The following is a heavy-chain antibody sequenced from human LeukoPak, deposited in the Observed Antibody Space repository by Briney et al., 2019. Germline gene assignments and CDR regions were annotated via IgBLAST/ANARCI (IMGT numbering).Heavy chain of an antibody. CDR1: GYTFTSYD. J-gene: IGHJ5*02. CDR3: ARSPKESSSWFFTHGYNWFDP. Sequence: GASVKVSCKASGYTFTSYDINWVRQATGQGLEWMGWMNPNSGNTGYAQKFQGRVTMTRNTSISTAYMELSSLRSEDTAVYYCARSPKESSSWFFTHGYNWFDPWGQGTLVTVSS. CDR2: MNPNSGNT. D-gene: IGHD6-13*01. V-gene: IGHV1-8*01.